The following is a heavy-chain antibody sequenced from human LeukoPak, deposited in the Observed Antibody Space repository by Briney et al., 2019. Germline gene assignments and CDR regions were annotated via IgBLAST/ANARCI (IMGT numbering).Heavy chain of an antibody. Sequence: GASVKVSCRASGGTFSSYAISWVRQAPGQGLEWMGGIIPIFGTANYAQKFQGRVTITADESTSTAYMELSSLRSEDTAVYYCARDKALTMIATFDYWGQGTLVTVSS. CDR2: IIPIFGTA. J-gene: IGHJ4*02. D-gene: IGHD3-22*01. V-gene: IGHV1-69*13. CDR1: GGTFSSYA. CDR3: ARDKALTMIATFDY.